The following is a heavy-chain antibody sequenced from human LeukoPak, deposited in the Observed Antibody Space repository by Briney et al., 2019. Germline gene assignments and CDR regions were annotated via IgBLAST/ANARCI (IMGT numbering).Heavy chain of an antibody. D-gene: IGHD6-6*01. CDR2: INHSGST. Sequence: SGPTLVNPTQTLTLTCTFSGFSLSTSGMCVSWIHQPPGKGLEWIGEINHSGSTNYNPSLKSRVTISVDTSKNQFSLKLSSVTAADTAVYYCAREPEYSSSPDYYFDYWGQGTLVTVSS. V-gene: IGHV4-39*07. CDR3: AREPEYSSSPDYYFDY. J-gene: IGHJ4*02. CDR1: GFSLSTSGM.